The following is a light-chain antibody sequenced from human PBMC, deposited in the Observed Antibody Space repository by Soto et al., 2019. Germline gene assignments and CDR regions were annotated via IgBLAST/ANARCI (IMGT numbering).Light chain of an antibody. V-gene: IGKV3-15*01. CDR1: QTFSTSY. Sequence: EILLTQSPGTLSLSPGERATLSCRASQTFSTSYLAWYQQKPGQAPRLLIYGASTRATGIPARFSGSGSGTEFTLTISSLQSEDFAVYYCQQYNNWPRTFGQGTKVDI. CDR2: GAS. J-gene: IGKJ1*01. CDR3: QQYNNWPRT.